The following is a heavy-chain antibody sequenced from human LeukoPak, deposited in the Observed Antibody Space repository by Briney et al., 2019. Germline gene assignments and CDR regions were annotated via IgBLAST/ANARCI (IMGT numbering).Heavy chain of an antibody. Sequence: ASVKVSCKASGYTFTGYYVHWVRQAPGQGLEWMGWLNPDSGGTNYAQKSEGRVTFTRDTSISTAYMEVNNVTSDDTAFYYCARGPRRAFDYWGQGTLVTVS. CDR2: LNPDSGGT. CDR3: ARGPRRAFDY. V-gene: IGHV1-2*02. CDR1: GYTFTGYY. J-gene: IGHJ4*02.